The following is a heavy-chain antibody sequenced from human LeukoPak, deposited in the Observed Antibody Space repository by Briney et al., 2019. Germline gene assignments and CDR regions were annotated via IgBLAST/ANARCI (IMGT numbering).Heavy chain of an antibody. Sequence: GGSLRLSCAASGLTFSSYWMHWVRQAPGKGLEWVSAISNNGGYTYYADSVQGRFTISRDNSKSTLCLQMNSLRAEDTAVYYCAKAGGWFGELLQTSADNWFDPWGQGTLVTVSS. CDR2: ISNNGGYT. J-gene: IGHJ5*02. CDR1: GLTFSSYW. V-gene: IGHV3-23*01. CDR3: AKAGGWFGELLQTSADNWFDP. D-gene: IGHD3-10*01.